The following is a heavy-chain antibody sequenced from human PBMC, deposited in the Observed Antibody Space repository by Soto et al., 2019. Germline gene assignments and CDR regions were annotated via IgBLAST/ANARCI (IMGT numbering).Heavy chain of an antibody. D-gene: IGHD5-12*01. CDR3: ARKGYIGNFGLDV. V-gene: IGHV1-18*01. CDR1: GYTFRNYD. Sequence: QVQLVQSGAEVKRPGASVKVSCKASGYTFRNYDVAWVRRAPGHGLEWMGWISISKGKTYYQESLQGRVTMTMDTGTTTAYMEVRSLRSDDTAXXXXARKGYIGNFGLDVWGQGTTVTVSS. J-gene: IGHJ6*02. CDR2: ISISKGKT.